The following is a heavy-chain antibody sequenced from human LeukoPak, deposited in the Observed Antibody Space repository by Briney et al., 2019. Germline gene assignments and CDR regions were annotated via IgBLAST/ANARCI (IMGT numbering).Heavy chain of an antibody. CDR2: IYYSGST. J-gene: IGHJ5*02. CDR1: GGSFSGYY. D-gene: IGHD5-18*01. V-gene: IGHV4-59*01. CDR3: ARDLGGYSYGLWFDP. Sequence: SETLSLTCAVYGGSFSGYYWSWIRQPPGKGLEWIGYIYYSGSTNYNPSLKSRVTISVDTSKNQFSLKLSSVTAADTAVYYCARDLGGYSYGLWFDPWGQGTLVTVSS.